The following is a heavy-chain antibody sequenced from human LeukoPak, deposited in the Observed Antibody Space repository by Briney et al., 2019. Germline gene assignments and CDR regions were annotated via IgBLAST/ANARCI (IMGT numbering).Heavy chain of an antibody. CDR1: GGSISSSNW. V-gene: IGHV4-4*02. Sequence: SETLSLTCAVSGGSISSSNWWSWVRQPPGKGLEWVGEIYHSRSTNYNPSLKSRVTISVDKSKNQFSLKLSSVTAADTAVYYCARDHIVVVPAANRSYYYYGMDVWGQGTTVTVSS. CDR2: IYHSRST. D-gene: IGHD2-2*01. CDR3: ARDHIVVVPAANRSYYYYGMDV. J-gene: IGHJ6*02.